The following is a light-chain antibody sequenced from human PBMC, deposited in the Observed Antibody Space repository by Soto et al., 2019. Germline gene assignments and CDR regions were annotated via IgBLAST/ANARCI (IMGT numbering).Light chain of an antibody. V-gene: IGLV2-14*01. Sequence: QSALNQPASVSGSPGQSITISCTGTSSDVGGYDYVSWYQQHPGKAPKLMIYDVTNRPSGVSNRFSGSKSGNTASLTISGLQAEDEADYYCISYASINTYVFGTGTKLTVL. J-gene: IGLJ1*01. CDR2: DVT. CDR3: ISYASINTYV. CDR1: SSDVGGYDY.